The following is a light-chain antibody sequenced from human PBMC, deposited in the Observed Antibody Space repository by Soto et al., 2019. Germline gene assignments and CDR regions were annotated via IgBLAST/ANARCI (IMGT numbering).Light chain of an antibody. CDR2: DYS. J-gene: IGLJ2*01. CDR3: QVWDSSTDHPVV. Sequence: SYELTQSPSVSVAPGQTARITCGRNNIGSKSVHWYQQKPGQAPVLVVSDYSDRPSGIPERFSGSNSGNTATLTISRVDAGDEADYYCQVWDSSTDHPVVFGGGTKLTVL. CDR1: NIGSKS. V-gene: IGLV3-21*02.